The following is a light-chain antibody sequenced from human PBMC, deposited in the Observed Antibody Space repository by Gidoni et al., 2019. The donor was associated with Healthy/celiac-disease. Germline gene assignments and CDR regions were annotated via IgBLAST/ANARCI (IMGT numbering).Light chain of an antibody. CDR1: QGLVSSDGNTY. V-gene: IGKV2-30*01. CDR3: MQGTQWPPM. CDR2: KVS. Sequence: DVVMTQSPLSLPVTVGQPASISCRSSQGLVSSDGNTYLNWFQQRPGQSPRRLIYKVSNRDSGVPDRFSGSGSGTDFTLKINRVEAEDGGIYFCMQGTQWPPMFGHGTKVEI. J-gene: IGKJ1*01.